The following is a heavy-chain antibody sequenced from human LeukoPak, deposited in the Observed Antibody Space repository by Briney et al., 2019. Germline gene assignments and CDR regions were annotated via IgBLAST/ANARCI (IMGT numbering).Heavy chain of an antibody. J-gene: IGHJ4*02. Sequence: GGSLRLSCAASGFTFSSYEMNWVRQAPGKGLEWVSYISSGSTIYDADSVKGRFTISRDNAKNSLYLQMNSLRAEDTALYYCAKDITPHYYDSSGYPDYWGQGTLVTVSS. V-gene: IGHV3-48*03. CDR3: AKDITPHYYDSSGYPDY. CDR1: GFTFSSYE. CDR2: ISSGSTI. D-gene: IGHD3-22*01.